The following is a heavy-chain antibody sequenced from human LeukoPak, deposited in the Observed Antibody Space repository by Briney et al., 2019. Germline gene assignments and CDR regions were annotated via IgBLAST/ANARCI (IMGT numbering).Heavy chain of an antibody. V-gene: IGHV4-59*08. D-gene: IGHD1-26*01. J-gene: IGHJ3*02. Sequence: SETLSLTCTVSGGSISGYYWSWIRQPPGKGLEWIGYIYYSGSTNYNPSLKSRVTISVDTSKNQFSLKLSSVTAADTAVYYCARHVIVGAGAFDIWGQGTVVTVSS. CDR3: ARHVIVGAGAFDI. CDR2: IYYSGST. CDR1: GGSISGYY.